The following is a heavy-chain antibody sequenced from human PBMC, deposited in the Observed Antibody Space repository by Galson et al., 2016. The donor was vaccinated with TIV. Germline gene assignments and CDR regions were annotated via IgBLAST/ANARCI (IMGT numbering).Heavy chain of an antibody. D-gene: IGHD1-26*01. V-gene: IGHV1-58*02. J-gene: IGHJ4*02. CDR3: AAGHWYSGSSSQKRFYFDY. CDR1: GFMFTSSA. Sequence: SVKVSCKASGFMFTSSAMQWVRQARGERLEWIGLIVVGSGDTNHAQKFQERVTFIRDMSKNTVYMELSSLRSEATAVYYCAAGHWYSGSSSQKRFYFDYWSQGTLVTVSS. CDR2: IVVGSGDT.